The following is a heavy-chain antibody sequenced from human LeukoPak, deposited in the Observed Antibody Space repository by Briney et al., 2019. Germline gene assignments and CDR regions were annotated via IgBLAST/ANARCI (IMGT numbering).Heavy chain of an antibody. CDR2: IKQDGSEK. D-gene: IGHD2-2*01. CDR1: GFTFSSYW. CDR3: ARVLDVVVPAAIPNWFDP. J-gene: IGHJ5*02. V-gene: IGHV3-7*01. Sequence: GGSLRLSCAASGFTFSSYWMSWVRQAPGKGLEWVAKIKQDGSEKYYVDSVKGRFTISRDNAKNSLYLQMNSLRAEDTAVYYCARVLDVVVPAAIPNWFDPWGQGTLVTVSS.